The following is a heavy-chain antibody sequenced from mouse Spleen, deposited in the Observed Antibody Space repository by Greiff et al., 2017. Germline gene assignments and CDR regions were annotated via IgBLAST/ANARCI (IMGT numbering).Heavy chain of an antibody. CDR1: GYTFTSYT. CDR3: ARRTTVVARYFDV. Sequence: QVQLKESGAELARPGASVKMSCKASGYTFTSYTMHWVKQRPGQGLEWIGYINPSSGYTKYNQKFKDKATLTADKSSSTAYMQLSSLTSEDSAVYYCARRTTVVARYFDVWGAGTTVTVSS. J-gene: IGHJ1*01. D-gene: IGHD1-1*01. CDR2: INPSSGYT. V-gene: IGHV1-4*01.